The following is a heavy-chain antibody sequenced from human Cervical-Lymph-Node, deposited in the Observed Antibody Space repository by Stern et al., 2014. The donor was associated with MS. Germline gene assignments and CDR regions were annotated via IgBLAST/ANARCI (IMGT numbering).Heavy chain of an antibody. J-gene: IGHJ6*02. Sequence: MQLVESGGGVVQPGRSLRLSCEASGFTFNTYAMHWIRQAPGKGLEWVALMSFEGCKIYYADSVKGLFTIYRDNSKNTLYLQMNSRRADDTAVYDCAREDSWEWLGGGNGMDVWGQGTTVTVSS. CDR3: AREDSWEWLGGGNGMDV. V-gene: IGHV3-30-3*01. D-gene: IGHD6-19*01. CDR1: GFTFNTYA. CDR2: MSFEGCKI.